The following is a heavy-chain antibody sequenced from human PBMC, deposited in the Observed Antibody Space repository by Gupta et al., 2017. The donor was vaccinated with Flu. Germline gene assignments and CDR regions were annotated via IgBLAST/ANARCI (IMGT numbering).Heavy chain of an antibody. CDR1: GDSINSFY. Sequence: QVQLQESGPGLVKPSETLSLTCTVSGDSINSFYWSWIRQPAGRGLEWIGLIYTSGSTYYNPSLKSRVTLSVDTSKNQISLKLNSVTAADTAVYYCARSVSGYDYFLWGQGTLVTVSS. D-gene: IGHD5-12*01. CDR2: IYTSGST. J-gene: IGHJ4*02. V-gene: IGHV4-4*07. CDR3: ARSVSGYDYFL.